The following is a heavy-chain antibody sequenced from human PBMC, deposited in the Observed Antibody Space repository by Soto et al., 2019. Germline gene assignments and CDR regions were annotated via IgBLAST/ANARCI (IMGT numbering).Heavy chain of an antibody. CDR2: ISFHGRHQ. J-gene: IGHJ4*02. Sequence: QLVESGGGVVQPGNSLRLSCAVSGFTFGSFAMHWVRQSPGKGLEWVAVISFHGRHQYYADSVKGRFTISRDNSNNTVSLQLSSLRLEDTAVYYCAKDLGSSGWEYFDHWGQGTLVTVSS. CDR1: GFTFGSFA. CDR3: AKDLGSSGWEYFDH. D-gene: IGHD6-19*01. V-gene: IGHV3-30*18.